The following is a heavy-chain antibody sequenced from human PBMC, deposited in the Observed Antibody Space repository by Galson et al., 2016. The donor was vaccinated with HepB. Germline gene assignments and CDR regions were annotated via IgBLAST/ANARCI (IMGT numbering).Heavy chain of an antibody. V-gene: IGHV1-2*04. CDR2: INPNSGGT. CDR3: ARAYDQLDAFDL. CDR1: GYTFTDYY. Sequence: SVKVSCKASGYTFTDYYMHWVRQAPGQGPEWMGWINPNSGGTSFAQNFQGWVTMTRDTSISTAYMELSRLTSDDTAVYYCARAYDQLDAFDLWGQGTMVTVSS. D-gene: IGHD2-2*01. J-gene: IGHJ3*01.